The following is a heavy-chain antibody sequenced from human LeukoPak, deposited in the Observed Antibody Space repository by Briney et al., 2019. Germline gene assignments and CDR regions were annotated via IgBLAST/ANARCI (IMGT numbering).Heavy chain of an antibody. V-gene: IGHV3-74*01. D-gene: IGHD1-26*01. CDR3: GGGGYLLDY. CDR2: INSDGRST. Sequence: GGSLRLSCVASGFNFSGDWMTWVRQAPGKGLVWVSRINSDGRSTTYADSVKGRFTISRDNAKNTLYLQMNSLRAEDTAVYYCGGGGYLLDYWGQGTLVTVSS. CDR1: GFNFSGDW. J-gene: IGHJ4*02.